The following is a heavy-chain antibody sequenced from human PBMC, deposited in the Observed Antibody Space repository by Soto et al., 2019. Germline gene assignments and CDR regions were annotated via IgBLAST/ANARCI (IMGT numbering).Heavy chain of an antibody. V-gene: IGHV1-46*01. CDR2: INPHGGST. CDR3: ARSSGGNFGIIIEGSNWFDP. Sequence: ASVKVSCKAPGDTFTSYYLNWVRQAPGQGLEWMGVINPHGGSTKYAQKFQGRITMTRDTSRSTVYMELSRLRSDDTAIYYCARSSGGNFGIIIEGSNWFDPWGQGTLVTVSS. J-gene: IGHJ5*02. D-gene: IGHD3-3*01. CDR1: GDTFTSYY.